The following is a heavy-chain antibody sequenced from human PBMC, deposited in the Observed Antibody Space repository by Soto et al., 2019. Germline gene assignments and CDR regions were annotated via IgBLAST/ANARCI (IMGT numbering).Heavy chain of an antibody. CDR2: IYYSGST. D-gene: IGHD6-6*01. Sequence: QLQLQESGPGLVKPSETLSLTCTVSGGSISSSSYYWGWIRQPPGKGLEWIGSIYYSGSTYYNPSLKSRVTISVDTSKNQFSLKLSSVPAADTAVYYCATHPMSIAARPRYYYYYMDVWGKGTTVTVSS. CDR1: GGSISSSSYY. V-gene: IGHV4-39*01. J-gene: IGHJ6*03. CDR3: ATHPMSIAARPRYYYYYMDV.